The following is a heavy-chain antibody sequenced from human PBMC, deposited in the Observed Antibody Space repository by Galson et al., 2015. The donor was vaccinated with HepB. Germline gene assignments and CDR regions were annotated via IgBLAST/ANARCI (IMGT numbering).Heavy chain of an antibody. J-gene: IGHJ3*02. Sequence: SLRLSCEASGFTFRSYAIHWVRQAPGKGLEWVAVILYDGSNKYYADSVKGRFTISRDNSKNTLYLQMNSLRAEDTAVYCCAGGELGGGEAFDIWGHGTMVTVSS. CDR1: GFTFRSYA. CDR2: ILYDGSNK. V-gene: IGHV3-30*04. CDR3: AGGELGGGEAFDI. D-gene: IGHD7-27*01.